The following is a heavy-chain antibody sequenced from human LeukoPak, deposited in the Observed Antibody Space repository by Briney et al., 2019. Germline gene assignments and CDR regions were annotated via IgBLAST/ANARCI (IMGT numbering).Heavy chain of an antibody. D-gene: IGHD2-15*01. V-gene: IGHV1-18*01. CDR3: ARDRRQRVVVMNYFDY. Sequence: GASVKVSCKASGYTFTSYGISWVRQAPGQGLEWMGWISAYNGNTNYAQKLQGRVTMTTDTSTSTAYMELRSLRSDDTAVYYCARDRRQRVVVMNYFDYWGQGTLVTVSS. CDR1: GYTFTSYG. J-gene: IGHJ4*02. CDR2: ISAYNGNT.